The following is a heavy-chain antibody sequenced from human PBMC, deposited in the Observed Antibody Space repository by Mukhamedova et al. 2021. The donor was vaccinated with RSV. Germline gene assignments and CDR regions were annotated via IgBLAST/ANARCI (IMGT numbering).Heavy chain of an antibody. V-gene: IGHV3-7*01. CDR3: ASGNSFYY. CDR2: IKHDGSEK. J-gene: IGHJ4*02. Sequence: GKGLECVANIKHDGSEKYYLGSVKGRFTISRDNAKNSLYLQMNSLRTEDTAFYYCASGNSFYYWGQGTLVTVSS.